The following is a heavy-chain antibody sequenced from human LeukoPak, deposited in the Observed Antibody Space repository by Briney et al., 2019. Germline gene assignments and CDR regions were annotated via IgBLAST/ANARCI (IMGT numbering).Heavy chain of an antibody. J-gene: IGHJ6*02. CDR1: GYTFTSYY. V-gene: IGHV1-46*01. D-gene: IGHD3-3*01. CDR2: INPSGGST. CDR3: ARTSITIFGVVPRPEGYGMDV. Sequence: GASVKVSCKASGYTFTSYYMHWVRQAPGQGLEWMGIINPSGGSTSYAQKFQGRVTMTRDTSTNTVYMELSSLRSEDTAVYYCARTSITIFGVVPRPEGYGMDVWGQGTTVTVSS.